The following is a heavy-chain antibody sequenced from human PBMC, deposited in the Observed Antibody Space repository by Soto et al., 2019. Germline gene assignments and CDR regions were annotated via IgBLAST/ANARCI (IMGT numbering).Heavy chain of an antibody. CDR3: TTDLTIPVGYCSGGSCYYFDY. CDR1: GFTFSNAW. D-gene: IGHD2-15*01. CDR2: IKSKTDGGTT. Sequence: GGSLRLSCAASGFTFSNAWMNWVRQAPGKGLEWVGRIKSKTDGGTTDYAAPVKGRFTISRDDSKKTQYLQMNSLKTEDTAVYYCTTDLTIPVGYCSGGSCYYFDYWGQGTLVTVSS. V-gene: IGHV3-15*07. J-gene: IGHJ4*02.